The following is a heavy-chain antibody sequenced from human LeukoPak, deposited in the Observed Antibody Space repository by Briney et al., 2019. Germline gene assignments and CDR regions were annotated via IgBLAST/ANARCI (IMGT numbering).Heavy chain of an antibody. CDR1: GGSISSYY. Sequence: SGTLSLTCTVSGGSISSYYWSWIRQPPGQGLEWIGEISLTGLTHYNPSLESRVTVSLDKSKNQLSLNLTSVTAADTAVYYCSRENGAFPPFGYWGQGTLVTVLS. D-gene: IGHD2-8*01. CDR2: ISLTGLT. CDR3: SRENGAFPPFGY. V-gene: IGHV4-59*12. J-gene: IGHJ4*02.